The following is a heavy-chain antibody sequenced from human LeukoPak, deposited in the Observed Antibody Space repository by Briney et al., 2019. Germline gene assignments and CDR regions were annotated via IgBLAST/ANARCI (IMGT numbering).Heavy chain of an antibody. D-gene: IGHD3-10*01. Sequence: GESLKISCSGSGYRFASQWIGWVRQIPGKSLQCMGIIYPDDSETKYSPSFQGQVTMTVDKSTSTAYLQWSSLKASDTAIYFCARHTYGESDPYYFDYWGQGTLVTVSS. J-gene: IGHJ4*02. CDR1: GYRFASQW. CDR2: IYPDDSET. CDR3: ARHTYGESDPYYFDY. V-gene: IGHV5-51*01.